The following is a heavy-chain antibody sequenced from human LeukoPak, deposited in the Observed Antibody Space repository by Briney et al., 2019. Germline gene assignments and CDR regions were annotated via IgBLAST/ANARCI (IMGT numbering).Heavy chain of an antibody. J-gene: IGHJ4*02. CDR1: GFTFDDYA. V-gene: IGHV3-9*01. CDR3: AKDGGVDIVATIPYYFDY. CDR2: ISWNSGSI. Sequence: GGSLRLSCAASGFTFDDYAMHWVRQAPGKGLEWVSGISWNSGSIGYADSVKGRFTISRDNAKNTLYLQMNSLRAEDTAVYYCAKDGGVDIVATIPYYFDYWGQGTLVTVSS. D-gene: IGHD5-12*01.